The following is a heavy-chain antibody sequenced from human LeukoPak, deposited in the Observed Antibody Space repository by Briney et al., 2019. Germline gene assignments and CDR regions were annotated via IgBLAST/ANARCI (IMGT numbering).Heavy chain of an antibody. V-gene: IGHV3-23*01. D-gene: IGHD6-19*01. CDR3: AKDRKWLEYFDY. Sequence: GGSLRLSCAASGLTFSSYAMSWVRQAPGKGLEWVSAISGSGGSTYYADSVKGRFTISRDNSKNTLYLQMNSLRAEDTAVYYCAKDRKWLEYFDYWGQGTLVTVSS. CDR1: GLTFSSYA. J-gene: IGHJ4*02. CDR2: ISGSGGST.